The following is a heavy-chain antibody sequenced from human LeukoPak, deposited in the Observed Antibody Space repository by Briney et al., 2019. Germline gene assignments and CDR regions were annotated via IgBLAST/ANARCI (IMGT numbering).Heavy chain of an antibody. J-gene: IGHJ4*02. CDR3: ARREATEEVFFY. CDR2: IYYSGST. CDR1: GGSISSSSYY. V-gene: IGHV4-39*01. D-gene: IGHD5-12*01. Sequence: SSETLSLTCTVSGGSISSSSYYWGWIRQPPGKGLEWIGSIYYSGSTYYNPSLKSRVTISVDTSKNQFSLKPSSVTAADTAVYYCARREATEEVFFYWGQGTLVTVSS.